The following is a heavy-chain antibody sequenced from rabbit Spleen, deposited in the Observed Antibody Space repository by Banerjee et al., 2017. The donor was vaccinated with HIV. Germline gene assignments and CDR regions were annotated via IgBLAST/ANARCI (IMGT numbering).Heavy chain of an antibody. CDR2: INAVTGKA. CDR3: ARDTSTSFSTYGMDL. Sequence: QEQLVESGGGLVQPEGSLKLSCTASGFSFSNKAVMCWVRQAPGKGLEWIACINAVTGKAVYASWAKGRFTFSKTSSTTVTLQMTSLTAADTATYFCARDTSTSFSTYGMDLWGPGTLVTVS. J-gene: IGHJ6*01. V-gene: IGHV1S45*01. D-gene: IGHD1-1*01. CDR1: GFSFSNKAV.